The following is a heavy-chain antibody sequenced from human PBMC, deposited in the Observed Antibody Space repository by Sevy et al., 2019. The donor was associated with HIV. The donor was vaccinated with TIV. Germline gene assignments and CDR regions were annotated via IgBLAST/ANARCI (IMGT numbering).Heavy chain of an antibody. D-gene: IGHD3-10*01. J-gene: IGHJ4*02. CDR2: ISWNSGSI. Sequence: GGSLRLSCAASGFTFDDYAMHWVRQAPGKGLEWVSGISWNSGSIGYADSVKDRFTISRDNAKNSLYLQMNSLRAEDTALYYCAADYGSGSQFDYWGQGTLVTVSS. CDR1: GFTFDDYA. V-gene: IGHV3-9*01. CDR3: AADYGSGSQFDY.